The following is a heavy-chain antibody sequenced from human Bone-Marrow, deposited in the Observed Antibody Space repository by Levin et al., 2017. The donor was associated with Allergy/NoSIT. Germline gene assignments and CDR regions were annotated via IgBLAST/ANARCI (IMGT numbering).Heavy chain of an antibody. D-gene: IGHD3-16*02. CDR1: GGTFSSYA. CDR2: IIPIFGTA. Sequence: KISCKASGGTFSSYAISWVRQAPGQGLEWMGGIIPIFGTANYAQKFQGRVTITADESTSTAYMELSSLRSEDTAVYYCARDVNYNYDYVWGSYRPAGTWGQGTLVTVSS. J-gene: IGHJ5*02. CDR3: ARDVNYNYDYVWGSYRPAGT. V-gene: IGHV1-69*01.